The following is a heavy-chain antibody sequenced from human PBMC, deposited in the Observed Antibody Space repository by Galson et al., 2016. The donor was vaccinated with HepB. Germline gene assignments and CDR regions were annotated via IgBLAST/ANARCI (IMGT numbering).Heavy chain of an antibody. V-gene: IGHV3-48*02. J-gene: IGHJ4*02. D-gene: IGHD3-22*01. CDR2: ITSSSSAK. CDR3: AGLDWNYYELGRPFDY. Sequence: SLRLSCAASGFIFSSYSMNWVRQAPGKGLEWVSYITSSSSAKYYADSVKGRFTISRDNAKNSMYLQMNSLRDEDTALYFCAGLDWNYYELGRPFDYWGRGTLVTVSS. CDR1: GFIFSSYS.